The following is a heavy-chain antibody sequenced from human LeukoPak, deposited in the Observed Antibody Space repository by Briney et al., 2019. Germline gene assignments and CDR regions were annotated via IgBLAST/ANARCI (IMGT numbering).Heavy chain of an antibody. D-gene: IGHD2-2*01. CDR3: ARSVVPEGGLDP. Sequence: ASVKVSCKASGYTFTGYYMHWVRQAPGQGLEWMGWINPNSGGTNYAQKFQGRVTMTRDTSISTAYMELSSLRSEDTAVYYCARSVVPEGGLDPWGQGTLVTVSS. CDR1: GYTFTGYY. CDR2: INPNSGGT. J-gene: IGHJ5*02. V-gene: IGHV1-2*02.